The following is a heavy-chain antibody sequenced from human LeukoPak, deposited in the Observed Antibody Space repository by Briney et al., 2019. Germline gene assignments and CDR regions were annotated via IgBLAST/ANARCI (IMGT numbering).Heavy chain of an antibody. V-gene: IGHV4-59*01. D-gene: IGHD1-1*01. Sequence: SETLSLTCTVSGGSISSYYWNWIRQPPGKGVEWLGDIYYTGTTKYNPSLKSRVTISVDTSKNQFSLQLTSVTTADTAVYFCVRTAPGPIPFDYWGQGTLVAVSS. CDR3: VRTAPGPIPFDY. J-gene: IGHJ4*02. CDR2: IYYTGTT. CDR1: GGSISSYY.